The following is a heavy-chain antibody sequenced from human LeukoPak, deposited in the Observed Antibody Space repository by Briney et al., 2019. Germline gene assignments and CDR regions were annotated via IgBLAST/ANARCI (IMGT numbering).Heavy chain of an antibody. CDR3: ARGGIVGATCLKRGETSHGNHDC. CDR2: INPNSGGK. V-gene: IGHV1-2*02. CDR1: GYTFTGYY. Sequence: GASVKVSCQASGYTFTGYYMHWVRQAPGQGLEWMGWINPNSGGKNYAQKFQGRVTMTRDTSISTAYMELSTLRSDDTAVFYCARGGIVGATCLKRGETSHGNHDCWGQGSLVTVSS. D-gene: IGHD1-26*01. J-gene: IGHJ4*02.